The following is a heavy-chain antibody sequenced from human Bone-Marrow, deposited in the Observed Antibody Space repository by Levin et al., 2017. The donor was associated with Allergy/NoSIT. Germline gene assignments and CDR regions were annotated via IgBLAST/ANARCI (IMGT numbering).Heavy chain of an antibody. CDR1: GFTFNNYG. J-gene: IGHJ2*01. CDR3: AKDARSDYGDWYFDL. V-gene: IGHV3-23*01. Sequence: GGSLRLSCAASGFTFNNYGMNWVRQAPGKGLEYIAAITGSGDTIYKGDSVKGRFTISRDNSKNTLSLQMNSLRVEDTAVYYCAKDARSDYGDWYFDLWGRGTLVTVSS. CDR2: ITGSGDTI. D-gene: IGHD4-17*01.